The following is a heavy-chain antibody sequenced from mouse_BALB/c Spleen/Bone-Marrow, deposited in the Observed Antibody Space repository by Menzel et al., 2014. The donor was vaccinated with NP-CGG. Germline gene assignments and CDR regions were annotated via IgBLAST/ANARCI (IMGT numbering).Heavy chain of an antibody. V-gene: IGHV2-5-1*01. J-gene: IGHJ2*01. CDR3: AKRGNYGYFDY. Sequence: VQLVESGPSLVQPSQSLSITCTVSGFSLTSYGVHWVRQSPGKDLEWLGVIWRGGSTDYNAAFMSRLSITKDNSKSQVFFKMNSLQADDTAIYYCAKRGNYGYFDYWGQGTTLTVSS. CDR1: GFSLTSYG. D-gene: IGHD2-1*01. CDR2: IWRGGST.